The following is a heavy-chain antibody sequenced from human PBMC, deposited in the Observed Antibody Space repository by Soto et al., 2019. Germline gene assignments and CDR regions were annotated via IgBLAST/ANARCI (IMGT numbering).Heavy chain of an antibody. J-gene: IGHJ6*02. CDR3: AYHTMVRGVIISDSYYGMDV. V-gene: IGHV1-69*10. D-gene: IGHD3-10*01. CDR1: GGTFSRYA. CDR2: IIPIFGIE. Sequence: ASVKVSCKASGGTFSRYAISWVRQAPGQGLEWMGGIIPIFGIENYAQKFQGRVTITADTSTSTAYMELSSLRSEDTALYYCAYHTMVRGVIISDSYYGMDVWGQGTTVTVSS.